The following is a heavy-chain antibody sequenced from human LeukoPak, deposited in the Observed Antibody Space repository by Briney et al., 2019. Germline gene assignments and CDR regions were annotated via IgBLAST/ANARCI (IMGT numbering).Heavy chain of an antibody. D-gene: IGHD3-9*01. J-gene: IGHJ5*02. V-gene: IGHV3-30*02. CDR3: ARDYDVLTAYPPTQLFDP. CDR2: IQYDGSNE. CDR1: GFSFSRYG. Sequence: PGGSLRLSCAASGFSFSRYGMHWVRQAPGKGLEWVAYIQYDGSNEQYANSVKGRFSISRDSSKNTLYLQMNSLRAEDTAVYYCARDYDVLTAYPPTQLFDPWGQGTLVTVSS.